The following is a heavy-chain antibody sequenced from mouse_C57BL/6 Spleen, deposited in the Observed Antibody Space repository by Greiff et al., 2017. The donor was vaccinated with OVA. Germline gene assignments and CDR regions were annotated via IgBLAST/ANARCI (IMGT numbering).Heavy chain of an antibody. CDR3: GKYEGN. D-gene: IGHD2-3*01. J-gene: IGHJ2*01. CDR1: GFTFSSYG. Sequence: EVQLQESGGDLVKPGGSLKLSCAASGFTFSSYGMSWVRQTPDKRLEWVATISSGGSYTYYPDSVKGRFTISRDNAKNTLYLQMSSLKSEDTAMYCSGKYEGNWGQGTTLTVSS. V-gene: IGHV5-6*01. CDR2: ISSGGSYT.